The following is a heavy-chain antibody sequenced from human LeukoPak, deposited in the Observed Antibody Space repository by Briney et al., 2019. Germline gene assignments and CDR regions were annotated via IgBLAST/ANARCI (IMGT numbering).Heavy chain of an antibody. V-gene: IGHV3-43D*03. Sequence: GGSLRLSCAASGFTFDDYAMHWVRQAPGKGLEWVSLISWDGGSTYYADSVKGRFTISRDNSKNSLYLQMNSLRAEDTALYYCAKDISATVVTPDGMDVWGQGTTVTVSS. D-gene: IGHD4-23*01. CDR1: GFTFDDYA. J-gene: IGHJ6*02. CDR3: AKDISATVVTPDGMDV. CDR2: ISWDGGST.